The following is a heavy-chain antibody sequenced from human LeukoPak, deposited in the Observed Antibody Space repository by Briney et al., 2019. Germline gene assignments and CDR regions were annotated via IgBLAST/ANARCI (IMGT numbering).Heavy chain of an antibody. J-gene: IGHJ5*02. D-gene: IGHD3-3*01. Sequence: GSLRLSCAASGFTFSSYGMHWVRQAPGKGLEWVAVIWYDGSNKYYADSVKGRFTISRDNSKNTLYLQMNSLRAEDTAVYYCANYDFWIHANPELPWGQGILVTVSS. CDR2: IWYDGSNK. CDR1: GFTFSSYG. V-gene: IGHV3-33*06. CDR3: ANYDFWIHANPELP.